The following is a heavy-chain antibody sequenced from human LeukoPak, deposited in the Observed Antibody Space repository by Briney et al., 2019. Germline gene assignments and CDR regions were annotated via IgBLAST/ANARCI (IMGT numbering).Heavy chain of an antibody. CDR3: AKGDDYGANTRLPKYNWFDP. V-gene: IGHV3-7*01. J-gene: IGHJ5*02. CDR1: GFTFSSYW. D-gene: IGHD4-23*01. CDR2: IKLDGSET. Sequence: GGSLRLSCAASGFTFSSYWMNWVRQAPGKGLEGVAKIKLDGSETYYVDSVKGRFTISRDNSKDTLYLQMNSMRAEDTAVYYCAKGDDYGANTRLPKYNWFDPWGQGTLVTVSS.